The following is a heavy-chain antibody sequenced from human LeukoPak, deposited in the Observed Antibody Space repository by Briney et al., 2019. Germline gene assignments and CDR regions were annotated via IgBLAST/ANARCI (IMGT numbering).Heavy chain of an antibody. Sequence: PSETLSLTCSVSGGSINTGSNYWTWIRQPAGKGLEWIGRIYTSGGTDYSPSLNNRVTISADTSKNQFSLKLSSVTAADTAVYYCARGLYDILTGAWYFDLWGRGTLATVSS. V-gene: IGHV4-61*02. J-gene: IGHJ2*01. CDR2: IYTSGGT. CDR1: GGSINTGSNY. D-gene: IGHD3-9*01. CDR3: ARGLYDILTGAWYFDL.